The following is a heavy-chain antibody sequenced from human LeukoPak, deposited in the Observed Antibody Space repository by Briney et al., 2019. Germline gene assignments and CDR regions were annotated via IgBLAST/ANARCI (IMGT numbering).Heavy chain of an antibody. CDR3: ARVYSSSWLIDY. D-gene: IGHD6-13*01. V-gene: IGHV4-31*03. CDR2: NYYSGNT. J-gene: IGHJ4*02. Sequence: SETLSLTCTVSGGSISSGGYYWSWIRQHPGKGLEWIGYNYYSGNTNYNPSLKSRITITVDTSKNQFSLKLSSVTAADTAVYYCARVYSSSWLIDYWGQGTLVTVSS. CDR1: GGSISSGGYY.